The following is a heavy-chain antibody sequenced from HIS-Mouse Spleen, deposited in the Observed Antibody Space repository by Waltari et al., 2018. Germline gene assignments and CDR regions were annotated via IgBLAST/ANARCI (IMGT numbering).Heavy chain of an antibody. J-gene: IGHJ4*02. CDR2: ISYDGRNK. D-gene: IGHD6-13*01. CDR3: AREGSFYYFDY. V-gene: IGHV3-30*04. CDR1: GFTFSSYA. Sequence: QVQLVESGGGVVQPGRSLRLSCAASGFTFSSYAMHWVRQAPGKGLGGVPVISYDGRNKYYADSVKGGFTISRDKYRNTLYLKMNSRRAEDTAVYYCAREGSFYYFDYWGQGTLVTVSS.